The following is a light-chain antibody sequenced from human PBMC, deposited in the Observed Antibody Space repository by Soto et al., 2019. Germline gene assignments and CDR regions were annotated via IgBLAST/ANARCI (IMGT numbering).Light chain of an antibody. Sequence: QSVLAQPPSVSGAPGQRVSISCTGSTSNIGAPYDVHWYQHLPGAAPKLLIYGDNNRPSGVPDRFSGSKSGTSASLAITSLQAEDEADYYCQSYDISLHDYVFGTGTKPTVL. J-gene: IGLJ1*01. CDR3: QSYDISLHDYV. CDR1: TSNIGAPYD. V-gene: IGLV1-40*01. CDR2: GDN.